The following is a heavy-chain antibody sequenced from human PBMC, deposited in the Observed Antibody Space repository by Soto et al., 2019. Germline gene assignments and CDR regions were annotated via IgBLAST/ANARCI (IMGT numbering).Heavy chain of an antibody. CDR3: ASDRSSGWNQGYGMDV. CDR1: GGSISTYY. CDR2: IYYSGST. D-gene: IGHD6-19*01. Sequence: LETLSLTCTVSGGSISTYYWSWIRQPPGKGLEWIGYIYYSGSTSYNPSLKSRVTISVDTSKNQFALKLRSVTAADTAVYYCASDRSSGWNQGYGMDVWGQGTTVTVS. J-gene: IGHJ6*02. V-gene: IGHV4-59*01.